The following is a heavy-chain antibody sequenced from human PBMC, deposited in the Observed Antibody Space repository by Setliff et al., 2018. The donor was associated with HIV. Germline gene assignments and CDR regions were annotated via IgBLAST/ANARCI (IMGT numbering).Heavy chain of an antibody. CDR3: AKGLSPITGVGTRFFDS. CDR1: GFTFSDYY. J-gene: IGHJ5*01. V-gene: IGHV3-11*04. D-gene: IGHD1-20*01. Sequence: LRLSCAASGFTFSDYYMSWLRQTPGKGLEWVSYISDSGDTVNYADSVKGRFIISRDNAKKSLYLQMNSLRAEDTAVYYCAKGLSPITGVGTRFFDSWGQGTLVTVSS. CDR2: ISDSGDTV.